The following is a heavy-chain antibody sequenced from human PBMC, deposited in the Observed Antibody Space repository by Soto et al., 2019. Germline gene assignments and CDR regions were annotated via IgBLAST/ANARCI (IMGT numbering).Heavy chain of an antibody. CDR1: GFTFDNYA. CDR2: ISWNGARI. CDR3: ATLPLYGSDFDC. J-gene: IGHJ4*02. D-gene: IGHD3-10*01. Sequence: EVQLVESGGGLVQPGRSLRLSCAASGFTFDNYAIHWARRAPGKGLEWVAGISWNGARIGYADSVKGRFTISRANAKNSLSLQMSSLTAEDRARYYFATLPLYGSDFDCLGRGTLVSVSS. V-gene: IGHV3-9*01.